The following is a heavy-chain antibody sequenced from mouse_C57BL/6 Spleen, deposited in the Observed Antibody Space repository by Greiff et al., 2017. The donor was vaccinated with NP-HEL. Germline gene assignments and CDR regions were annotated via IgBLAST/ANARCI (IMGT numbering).Heavy chain of an antibody. Sequence: DVMLVESGGGLVKPGGSLKLSCAASGFTFSSYAMSWVRQTPEKRLEWVATISDGGSYTYYPDNVKGRFTISRDNAKNNLYLQMSHLKSEDTAMYYCARGVGSSYAMDYWGQGTSVTVSS. CDR1: GFTFSSYA. V-gene: IGHV5-4*03. CDR3: ARGVGSSYAMDY. J-gene: IGHJ4*01. CDR2: ISDGGSYT. D-gene: IGHD1-1*01.